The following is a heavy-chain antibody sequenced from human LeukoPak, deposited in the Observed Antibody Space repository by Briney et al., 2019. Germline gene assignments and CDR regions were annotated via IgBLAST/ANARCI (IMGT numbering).Heavy chain of an antibody. CDR1: GFIFSDYA. Sequence: GGSLRLSCAASGFIFSDYAMHWVRQAPGKGLVWVSRIISDGSATDYADSVKGRFTISRDNAKNTLYLQMNSLRDEDTAMYYCTRDRARAGGEILDYWGQGTLVTVSS. V-gene: IGHV3-74*01. CDR3: TRDRARAGGEILDY. D-gene: IGHD3-10*01. CDR2: IISDGSAT. J-gene: IGHJ4*02.